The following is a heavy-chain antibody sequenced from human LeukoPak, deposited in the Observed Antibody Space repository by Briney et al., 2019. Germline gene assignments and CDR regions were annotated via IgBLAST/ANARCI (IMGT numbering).Heavy chain of an antibody. V-gene: IGHV3-21*04. CDR1: GFTFSSYS. CDR2: ISSSSSYI. D-gene: IGHD4-11*01. Sequence: GGSLRLSCAASGFTFSSYSMNWVRQAPGKGLEWVSSISSSSSYIYYADSVKGRFTISRDNAKNSLYLQMNSLRAEDTAVYYCAKYAFSNSYFDYWGQGTLVTVSS. CDR3: AKYAFSNSYFDY. J-gene: IGHJ4*02.